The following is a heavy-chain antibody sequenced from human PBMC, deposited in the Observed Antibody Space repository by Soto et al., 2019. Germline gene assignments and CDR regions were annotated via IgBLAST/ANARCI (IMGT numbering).Heavy chain of an antibody. J-gene: IGHJ6*02. V-gene: IGHV1-3*01. D-gene: IGHD2-2*01. Sequence: SVKVSFQASRYNFTSYAMHWVRQAPGQRLAWMGWINAGNGNTKYSQKFQDRVTITRDTSASTAYMELSSLRSEDTAVYYCARGPRYCSSTSCSPVYYYYGMDVWGQGTTVTVSS. CDR1: RYNFTSYA. CDR3: ARGPRYCSSTSCSPVYYYYGMDV. CDR2: INAGNGNT.